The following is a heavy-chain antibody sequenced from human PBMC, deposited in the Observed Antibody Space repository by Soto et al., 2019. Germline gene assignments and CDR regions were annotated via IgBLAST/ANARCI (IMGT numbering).Heavy chain of an antibody. CDR1: GFTFRNYA. CDR2: ISYDGSNK. J-gene: IGHJ6*02. V-gene: IGHV3-30-3*01. CDR3: ARGDREDIAVVVGVRPGEYGVDV. D-gene: IGHD2-15*01. Sequence: QVQLVESGGGVVQPGRSLRLSCAASGFTFRNYAMHWVRQAPGKGLECVAVISYDGSNKFYRDYVKGRFTISRDNSKNTLYLQINSLRYEDTAVYYCARGDREDIAVVVGVRPGEYGVDVWGQGTTVTGSS.